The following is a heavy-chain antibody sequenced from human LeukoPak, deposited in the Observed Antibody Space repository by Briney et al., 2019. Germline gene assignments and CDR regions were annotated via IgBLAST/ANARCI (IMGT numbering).Heavy chain of an antibody. J-gene: IGHJ4*02. CDR2: IRYDGSNK. CDR1: GFTFSSYG. D-gene: IGHD1-26*01. V-gene: IGHV3-30*02. Sequence: GGSLRLSCAASGFTFSSYGMHWVRQAPGKGLEWVAFIRYDGSNKYYADSVKGRFTISRDNSKNTLYLQMNSLGAEDTAVYYCAKDAPTGRDFDYWGQGTLVTVSS. CDR3: AKDAPTGRDFDY.